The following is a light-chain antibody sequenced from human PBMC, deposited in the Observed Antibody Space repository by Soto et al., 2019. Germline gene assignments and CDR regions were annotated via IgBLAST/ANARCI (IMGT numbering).Light chain of an antibody. Sequence: NFMLTQPHSVSESPGRTVTISCTRSGGSIASGLVQWYQVRPGSGPTTVISEDNQRPSGVPDRFSGSKSGNTASLTISGLQAEDEADYYCCSYAGRYTWVFGGGTKLTVL. CDR1: GGSIASGL. J-gene: IGLJ3*02. CDR3: CSYAGRYTWV. V-gene: IGLV6-57*04. CDR2: EDN.